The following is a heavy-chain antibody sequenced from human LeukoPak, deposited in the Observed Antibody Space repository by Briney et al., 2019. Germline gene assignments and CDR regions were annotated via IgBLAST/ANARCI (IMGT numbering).Heavy chain of an antibody. CDR3: AREYYDILTGYYYYFDY. CDR1: GGSISSYY. CDR2: IYTSGST. J-gene: IGHJ4*02. V-gene: IGHV4-4*07. D-gene: IGHD3-9*01. Sequence: SETLSLTCTVSGGSISSYYWSWIRQPAGKGLEWIGRIYTSGSTNYNPSVKSRVTMSVDTSKNQFSLKLSSVTAADTAVYYCAREYYDILTGYYYYFDYWGQGTLVTVSS.